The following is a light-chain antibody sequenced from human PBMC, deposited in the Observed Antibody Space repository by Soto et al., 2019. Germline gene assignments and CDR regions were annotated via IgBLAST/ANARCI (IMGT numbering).Light chain of an antibody. V-gene: IGLV2-14*01. CDR1: SSDVGGYNY. CDR3: SSYTINRTYV. CDR2: EVS. Sequence: QSVLTQPASVSGSPGQSITISCTGTSSDVGGYNYVSWYQQNPGKAPKLMIYEVSNRPSGVSNRFSGSKSGNMASLTISGLQAEDEADYYCSSYTINRTYVFGTGTNFTVL. J-gene: IGLJ1*01.